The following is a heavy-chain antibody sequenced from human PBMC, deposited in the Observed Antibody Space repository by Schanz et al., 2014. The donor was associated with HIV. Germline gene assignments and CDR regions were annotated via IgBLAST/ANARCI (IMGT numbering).Heavy chain of an antibody. D-gene: IGHD3-22*01. V-gene: IGHV3-30*03. CDR1: GFTFSSYG. CDR2: ISYDGSNK. J-gene: IGHJ2*01. CDR3: ARRSSDGGYYDN. Sequence: QVQLVESGGGVVQPGRSLRLSCAASGFTFSSYGMHWVRQAPGKGLEWVAVISYDGSNKYYADSVKGRFTISRDISKNTLYLQMNSLRDEDTAVYYCARRSSDGGYYDNWGRGTLVAVSS.